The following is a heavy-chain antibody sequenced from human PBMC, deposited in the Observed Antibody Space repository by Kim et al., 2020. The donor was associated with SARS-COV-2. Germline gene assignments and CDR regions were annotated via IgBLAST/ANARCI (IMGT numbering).Heavy chain of an antibody. V-gene: IGHV1-18*01. D-gene: IGHD6-13*01. J-gene: IGHJ4*02. CDR3: ARGERYSSSVRFDY. Sequence: AQKLQGRVTMTTDTSTSTAYMELRSLRSDDTAVYYCARGERYSSSVRFDYWGQGTLVTVSS.